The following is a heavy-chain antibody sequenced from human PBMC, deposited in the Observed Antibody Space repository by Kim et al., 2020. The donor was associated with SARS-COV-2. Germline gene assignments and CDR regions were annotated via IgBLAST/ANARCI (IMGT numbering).Heavy chain of an antibody. D-gene: IGHD4-4*01. CDR3: AKTVQFDY. V-gene: IGHV3-23*01. Sequence: GGTTYYADSVKGRFTISRDNFKNTLYPQMNSLRAEDTAVYYCAKTVQFDYWGQGTLVTVSS. CDR2: GGTT. J-gene: IGHJ4*02.